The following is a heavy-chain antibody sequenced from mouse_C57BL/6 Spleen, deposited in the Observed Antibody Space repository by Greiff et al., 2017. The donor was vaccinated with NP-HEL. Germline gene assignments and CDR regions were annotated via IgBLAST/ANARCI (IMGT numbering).Heavy chain of an antibody. D-gene: IGHD1-1*01. CDR1: GYTFTSYW. J-gene: IGHJ3*01. CDR3: ARVPYYGSSYTWFAY. Sequence: QVQLQQPGTELVKPGASVKLSCKASGYTFTSYWMHWVKQRPGQGLEWIGNINPSNGGTNYNEKFKSKAKLTVDKSSSTAYMQLSSLTSEDSAVYYCARVPYYGSSYTWFAYWGQGTLVTVSA. V-gene: IGHV1-53*01. CDR2: INPSNGGT.